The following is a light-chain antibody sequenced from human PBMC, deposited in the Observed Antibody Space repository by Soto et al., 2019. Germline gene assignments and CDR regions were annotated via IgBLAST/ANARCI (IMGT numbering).Light chain of an antibody. CDR3: QQYGYSPKT. Sequence: EIVLTQSPGTLSLSQGERATLSCRASQTVSSSFLAWYQQTPGQAPRLLIYAASSRATGIPDRFSGIVSGTDFTLTLPRLAREDCAVYYCQQYGYSPKTCGQGTKVDIK. J-gene: IGKJ1*01. CDR1: QTVSSSF. CDR2: AAS. V-gene: IGKV3-20*01.